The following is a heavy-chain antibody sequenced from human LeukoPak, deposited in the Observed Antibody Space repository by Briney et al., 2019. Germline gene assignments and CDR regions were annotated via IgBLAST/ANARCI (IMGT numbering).Heavy chain of an antibody. CDR3: ARGQEAAAGLYYYYYYMDV. D-gene: IGHD6-13*01. CDR2: ISSSSSYI. Sequence: GGSLRLSCAASAFTFSSYWMSWVRQAPGKGLEWVSSISSSSSYIYYADSVKGRFTISRDNAKNSLYLQMNSLRAEDTAVYYCARGQEAAAGLYYYYYYMDVWGKGTTVTVSS. V-gene: IGHV3-21*01. J-gene: IGHJ6*03. CDR1: AFTFSSYW.